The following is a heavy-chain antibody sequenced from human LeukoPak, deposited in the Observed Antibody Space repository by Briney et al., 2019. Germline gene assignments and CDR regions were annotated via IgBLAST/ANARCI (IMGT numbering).Heavy chain of an antibody. CDR3: ARDPGIAAASDY. V-gene: IGHV1-2*02. CDR1: GYKFTGYY. J-gene: IGHJ4*02. Sequence: ASVKVSCRASGYKFTGYYLHWVRQAPGQGLEWMGWINPNIGGTHYAQKFRGRVTMTRDTSINTAYMELSSLTSDDTAVYYCARDPGIAAASDYWGQGTLVTVSS. D-gene: IGHD6-13*01. CDR2: INPNIGGT.